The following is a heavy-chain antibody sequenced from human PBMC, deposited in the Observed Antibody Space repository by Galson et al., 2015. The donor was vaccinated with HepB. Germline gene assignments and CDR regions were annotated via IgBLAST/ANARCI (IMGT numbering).Heavy chain of an antibody. CDR2: IDPSDSYT. V-gene: IGHV5-10-1*01. CDR3: ASRQYYYGSGDYDIVSDY. D-gene: IGHD3-10*01. CDR1: GYSFTTYW. Sequence: SGAEVKKPGESLRISCKGSGYSFTTYWISWVRQMPGKGLEWMGRIDPSDSYTNYSPSFQGHVTISADKSISTAYLQWSSLKASDTAMYYCASRQYYYGSGDYDIVSDYWGRGTLVTVSS. J-gene: IGHJ4*02.